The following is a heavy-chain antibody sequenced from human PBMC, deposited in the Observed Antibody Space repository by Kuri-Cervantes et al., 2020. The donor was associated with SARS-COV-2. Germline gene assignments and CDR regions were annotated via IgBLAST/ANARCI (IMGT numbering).Heavy chain of an antibody. J-gene: IGHJ3*01. V-gene: IGHV4-59*01. CDR1: GGSISSYY. CDR2: IYYSGST. D-gene: IGHD4-23*01. Sequence: SETLSLTCTVSGGSISSYYWSWIRQPPGKGLEWIGYIYYSGSTNYNPPLKSRVTISVDTSKNQFSLKLSSVTAADTAVYYCASFGGIPFWGQGTMVTVSS. CDR3: ASFGGIPF.